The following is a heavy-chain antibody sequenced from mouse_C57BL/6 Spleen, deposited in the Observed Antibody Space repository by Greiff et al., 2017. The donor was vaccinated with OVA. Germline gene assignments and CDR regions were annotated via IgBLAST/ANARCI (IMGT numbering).Heavy chain of an antibody. CDR3: ARSEHSYFDV. V-gene: IGHV1-81*01. J-gene: IGHJ1*03. CDR1: GYTFTSYG. CDR2: IYPRSGNT. Sequence: QVQLQQSGAELARPGASVKLSCTASGYTFTSYGISWVKQRTGQGLEWIGEIYPRSGNTYYNEKFKGKATLTADKSSSTAYLELRSLTSEDSAVYFCARSEHSYFDVWGTGTTVTVSS.